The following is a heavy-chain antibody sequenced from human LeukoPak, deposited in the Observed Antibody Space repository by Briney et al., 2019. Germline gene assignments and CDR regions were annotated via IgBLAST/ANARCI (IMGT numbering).Heavy chain of an antibody. V-gene: IGHV3-30*03. CDR2: ISYDGSNK. CDR1: GFTFNNYG. CDR3: ARANGDYEGYYFDY. D-gene: IGHD4-17*01. J-gene: IGHJ4*02. Sequence: PGGSLRLSCAASGFTFNNYGMHWVRQAPGKGLEWVAVISYDGSNKYYADSVKGRFTISRDNSENTLYLQMNSLRAEDTAVYYCARANGDYEGYYFDYWGQGTLVTVSS.